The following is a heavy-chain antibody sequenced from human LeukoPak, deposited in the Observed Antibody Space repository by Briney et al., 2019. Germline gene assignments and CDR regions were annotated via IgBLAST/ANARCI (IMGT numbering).Heavy chain of an antibody. CDR2: INESGST. CDR1: GGSFSGYF. Sequence: PSETLSLTCAVFGGSFSGYFWSWIRQPPGKGLEWIGEINESGSTNYNPSLKSRVTISIDTSKNHFSLKLSSVTAADTAVYYCARGTGEQQLVGTPFDYWGQGTLVTVSS. V-gene: IGHV4-34*01. CDR3: ARGTGEQQLVGTPFDY. J-gene: IGHJ4*02. D-gene: IGHD6-13*01.